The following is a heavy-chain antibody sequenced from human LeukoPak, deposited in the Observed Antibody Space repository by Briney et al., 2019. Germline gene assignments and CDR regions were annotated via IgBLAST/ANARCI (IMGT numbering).Heavy chain of an antibody. CDR1: GGTFSSYA. Sequence: SVKVSCKASGGTFSSYAISWVRQAPGQGLEWMGRIIPILGIANYAQKFQGRVTITADKSTSIAYMELSSLRSEDTAVYYCARQYCSSTSCYDPRIDPWGQGTLVTVSS. J-gene: IGHJ5*02. CDR3: ARQYCSSTSCYDPRIDP. V-gene: IGHV1-69*04. CDR2: IIPILGIA. D-gene: IGHD2-2*01.